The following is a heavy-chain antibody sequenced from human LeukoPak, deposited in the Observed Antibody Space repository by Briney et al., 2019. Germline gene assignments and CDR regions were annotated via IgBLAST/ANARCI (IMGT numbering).Heavy chain of an antibody. J-gene: IGHJ6*02. CDR2: TYYRPKWFN. Sequence: SQTLSLTCAISGDSVSSNSAAWNWIRQSPSRGLEWLGRTYYRPKWFNDYAVSVKSRITINPDTSKNQFSLQLNSVTPEDTAVYYCARGWFYGSGSYQGYYYYGMDVWGQGTTVTVSS. CDR3: ARGWFYGSGSYQGYYYYGMDV. D-gene: IGHD3-10*01. CDR1: GDSVSSNSAA. V-gene: IGHV6-1*01.